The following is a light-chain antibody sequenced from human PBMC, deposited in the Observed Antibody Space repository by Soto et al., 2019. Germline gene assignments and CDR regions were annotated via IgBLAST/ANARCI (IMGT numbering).Light chain of an antibody. Sequence: DIQMTQSPSSLSASVGDRVTITCQASQDISNYLNWYQQKPGKAPKLLIYDASNLETGVPSRFSGSGSGTDFTFTISSLQPEDIATYYCQQYDNLPPPTFGHGTKVDIK. CDR3: QQYDNLPPPT. V-gene: IGKV1-33*01. CDR1: QDISNY. CDR2: DAS. J-gene: IGKJ3*01.